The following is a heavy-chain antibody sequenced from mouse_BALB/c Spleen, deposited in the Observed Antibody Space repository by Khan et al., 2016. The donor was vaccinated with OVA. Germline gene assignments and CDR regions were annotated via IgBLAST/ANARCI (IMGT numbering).Heavy chain of an antibody. CDR3: ASGNYYGYARDY. D-gene: IGHD1-1*01. J-gene: IGHJ4*01. CDR2: ISYSGST. CDR1: VYSITSNYV. V-gene: IGHV3-2*02. Sequence: EVQLQESGPGLVKPSQSLSFTCTFTVYSITSNYVRNWIRQFPGNKLQWMGYISYSGSTNYNPPLKIRISITRDTSKNQFFLQLNSVTTEDTATYYCASGNYYGYARDYWAQGTSITVSS.